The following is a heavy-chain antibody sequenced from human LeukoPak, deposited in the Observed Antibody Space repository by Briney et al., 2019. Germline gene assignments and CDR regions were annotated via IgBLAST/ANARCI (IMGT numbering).Heavy chain of an antibody. V-gene: IGHV4-61*02. Sequence: SQTVSLTCTVSGGSISSGSYYWSWIRQPAGKGLEWIGRIYTSGSTNYNPSLKSRVTISVDTSKNQFSLKLSSVTAADTAVYYCATFYCSSTSCVDAFDIWGQGTMVTVSS. CDR2: IYTSGST. D-gene: IGHD2-2*01. CDR1: GGSISSGSYY. J-gene: IGHJ3*02. CDR3: ATFYCSSTSCVDAFDI.